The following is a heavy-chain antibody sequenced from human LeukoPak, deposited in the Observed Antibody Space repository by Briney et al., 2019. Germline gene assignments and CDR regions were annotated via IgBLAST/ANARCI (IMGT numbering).Heavy chain of an antibody. V-gene: IGHV3-20*04. CDR2: INWNGGST. Sequence: PGGSLRLSCAASGFTFDDYGMSWVRQAPGKGLEWVSGINWNGGSTGYADSVKGRFTISRDNAKNSLYLQMNSLRDEDTAVYYCARATPTTVTTGLAGFYYYYYYMDVWGKGTTVTVSS. D-gene: IGHD4-11*01. CDR1: GFTFDDYG. J-gene: IGHJ6*03. CDR3: ARATPTTVTTGLAGFYYYYYYMDV.